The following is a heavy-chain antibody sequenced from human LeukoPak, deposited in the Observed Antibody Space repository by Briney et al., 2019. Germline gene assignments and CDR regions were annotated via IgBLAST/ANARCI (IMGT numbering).Heavy chain of an antibody. CDR2: IIPIFGTA. Sequence: GASVKVSCKASGGTFSSYAISWVRQAPGQGLEWMGGIIPIFGTANYAQKFQGRVTITTDESTSTAYMELSSLRAEDTALYYCAKDLGYCSGGSCYSVYYYYYYGMDVWGQGTTVTVSS. J-gene: IGHJ6*02. CDR1: GGTFSSYA. D-gene: IGHD2-15*01. CDR3: AKDLGYCSGGSCYSVYYYYYYGMDV. V-gene: IGHV1-69*05.